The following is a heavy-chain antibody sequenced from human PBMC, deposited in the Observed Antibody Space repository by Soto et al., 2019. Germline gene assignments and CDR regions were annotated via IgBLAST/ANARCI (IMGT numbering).Heavy chain of an antibody. Sequence: QVQLQESGPGLVKPSQTLSLTCTVSGGSISSGGYYWSWIRQHPGEGLEWIGYIYYSGSTHYNPSFKSRVTISVDTSKTQFSLKLSSVTAADTAVYYCARDQQLAYFDNWGQGTLVTVSS. D-gene: IGHD6-13*01. CDR2: IYYSGST. CDR3: ARDQQLAYFDN. V-gene: IGHV4-31*03. CDR1: GGSISSGGYY. J-gene: IGHJ4*02.